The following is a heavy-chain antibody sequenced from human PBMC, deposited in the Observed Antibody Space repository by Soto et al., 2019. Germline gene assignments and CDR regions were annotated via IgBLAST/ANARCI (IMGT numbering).Heavy chain of an antibody. Sequence: GGSLRLSCTTSGFSFASFAMTWVRQAPGKGLEWVATISGSDGKTYYADSVTGRFSISRDTSRNTLYLQMNSLRADDTAIYYCAKWSYLDYWGQGTRVTVSS. D-gene: IGHD3-3*01. CDR2: ISGSDGKT. J-gene: IGHJ4*02. CDR1: GFSFASFA. CDR3: AKWSYLDY. V-gene: IGHV3-23*01.